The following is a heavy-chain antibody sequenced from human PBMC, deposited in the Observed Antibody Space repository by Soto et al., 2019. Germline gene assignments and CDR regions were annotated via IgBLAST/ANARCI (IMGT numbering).Heavy chain of an antibody. V-gene: IGHV4-34*01. D-gene: IGHD3-3*01. CDR1: GGSFSGYS. Sequence: SETLSLTCGVNGGSFSGYSWTWIRQPPGKGLEWIGEINPSGGTKYTPSLESRVSISLDSSRNQFSLKLTSVTSADTAVYYCARASMIYGVVALSNWFDPWGQGTLVTVSS. J-gene: IGHJ5*02. CDR3: ARASMIYGVVALSNWFDP. CDR2: INPSGGT.